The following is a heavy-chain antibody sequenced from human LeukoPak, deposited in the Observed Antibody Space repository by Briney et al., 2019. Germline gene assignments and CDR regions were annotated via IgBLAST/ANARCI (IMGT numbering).Heavy chain of an antibody. V-gene: IGHV3-74*01. Sequence: GGSLRLSCAASGFTFSNYWMHWVRQAPGKGLVWVSRINSDGINTSYADSVKGRFTISRDNAKNTLNLQMNSLRAEDTAVYYCAKGWDVDTAIDYWGQGTLVTVSS. CDR3: AKGWDVDTAIDY. D-gene: IGHD5-18*01. J-gene: IGHJ4*02. CDR2: INSDGINT. CDR1: GFTFSNYW.